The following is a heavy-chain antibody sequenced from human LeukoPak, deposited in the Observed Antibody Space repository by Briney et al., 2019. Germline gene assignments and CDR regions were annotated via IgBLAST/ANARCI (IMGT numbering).Heavy chain of an antibody. CDR3: AKFFTTAYYFDY. Sequence: MPSETLSLTCTVSGGSISRYYWGWIRQPAGKGLEWVGRIYTSGSTNYNPSLKSRVRMSVDTSKNQSSLKLSSVTAADTAVYYCAKFFTTAYYFDYWGQGTLVTVSS. J-gene: IGHJ4*02. CDR2: IYTSGST. V-gene: IGHV4-4*07. D-gene: IGHD1-14*01. CDR1: GGSISRYY.